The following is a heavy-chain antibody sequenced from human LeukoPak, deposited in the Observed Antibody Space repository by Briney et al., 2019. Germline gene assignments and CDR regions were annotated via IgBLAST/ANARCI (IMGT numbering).Heavy chain of an antibody. CDR2: IYSGGNI. Sequence: PGGSLRLSCAASGFTVSSTYMSWVRQAPGKGLEWVSVIYSGGNIYYIESVKGRFTISRDTSKNTLYLQMNSLRAEDTAVYYCARALRYYYDSSGYLDYWGQGTLVTVS. D-gene: IGHD3-22*01. V-gene: IGHV3-53*01. J-gene: IGHJ4*02. CDR3: ARALRYYYDSSGYLDY. CDR1: GFTVSSTY.